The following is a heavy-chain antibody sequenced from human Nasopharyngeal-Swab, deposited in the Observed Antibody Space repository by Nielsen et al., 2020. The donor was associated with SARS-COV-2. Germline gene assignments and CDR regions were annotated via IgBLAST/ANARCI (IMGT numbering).Heavy chain of an antibody. D-gene: IGHD1-26*01. CDR2: ISDDGSNK. CDR3: AKLNMGASDC. J-gene: IGHJ4*02. Sequence: GGSLRLSCAASGFIFSRHGMHWVRQAPGKGLEWVALISDDGSNKYYADSVKGRFTISRDNSKNTLYLQMNSLRAEDTAVYYCAKLNMGASDCWGQGTLVTVSS. CDR1: GFIFSRHG. V-gene: IGHV3-30*18.